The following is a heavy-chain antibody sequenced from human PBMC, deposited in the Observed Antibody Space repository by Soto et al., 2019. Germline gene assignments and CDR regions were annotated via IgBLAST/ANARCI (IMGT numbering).Heavy chain of an antibody. J-gene: IGHJ6*02. CDR2: IDPSDSYT. V-gene: IGHV5-10-1*01. Sequence: GESLKISCKGSGYSFTSYWISWVRQMPGKGLEWMGRIDPSDSYTNYSPSFQGHVTISADKSISTAYLQWSSLKASDTAMYYCARSTYCSGGSCYYYGMDVWGQGTTVTVSS. CDR1: GYSFTSYW. D-gene: IGHD2-15*01. CDR3: ARSTYCSGGSCYYYGMDV.